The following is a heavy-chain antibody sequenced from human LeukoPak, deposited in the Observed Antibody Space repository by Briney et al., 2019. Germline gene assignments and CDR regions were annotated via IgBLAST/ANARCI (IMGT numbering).Heavy chain of an antibody. CDR1: GFTFSSYA. CDR2: IWYDGSNK. Sequence: GGSLRLSCAASGFTFSSYAMSWVRQAPGKGLEWVAIIWYDGSNKYYADSVKGRFTISRDNSKNTLYLQMNSLRAEDTAFYYCARVSGGIIGALDIWGQGTMVTVSS. J-gene: IGHJ3*02. V-gene: IGHV3-33*08. CDR3: ARVSGGIIGALDI. D-gene: IGHD3-16*02.